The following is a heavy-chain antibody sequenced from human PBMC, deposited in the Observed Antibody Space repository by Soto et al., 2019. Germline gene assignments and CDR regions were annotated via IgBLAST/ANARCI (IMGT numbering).Heavy chain of an antibody. Sequence: GGSLRLSCAASGFTFDDYAMHWVRQAPGKGLEWVSGISWNSGSIGYADSVKGRFTISRDNAKNSLYLQMNSLRAEDTALYYCAKDMDSGPLYGMDVWGQGPRSPSP. CDR1: GFTFDDYA. CDR2: ISWNSGSI. V-gene: IGHV3-9*01. CDR3: AKDMDSGPLYGMDV. J-gene: IGHJ6*02. D-gene: IGHD1-26*01.